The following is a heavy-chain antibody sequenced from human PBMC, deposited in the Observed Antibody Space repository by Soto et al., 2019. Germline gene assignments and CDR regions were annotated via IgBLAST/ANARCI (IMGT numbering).Heavy chain of an antibody. CDR2: ITRNSGRK. V-gene: IGHV3-9*01. CDR3: AKDKQGGTFFSCPHY. Sequence: SLRLSCAASGCRFDEHAMHWVRQPPGKGLEWVSGITRNSGRKDYADSVKGRFIVSRDSAKNSPYLQMNSLRPEDTALYYCAKDKQGGTFFSCPHYWGPGTLVTVSS. J-gene: IGHJ4*02. CDR1: GCRFDEHA. D-gene: IGHD1-26*01.